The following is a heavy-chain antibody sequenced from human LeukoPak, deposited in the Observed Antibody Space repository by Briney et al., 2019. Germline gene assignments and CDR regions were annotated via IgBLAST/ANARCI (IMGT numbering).Heavy chain of an antibody. CDR3: ARGRNYGLDTRTYYYYYGMDV. V-gene: IGHV4-59*01. CDR2: IYYSGST. J-gene: IGHJ6*02. CDR1: GGSISSYY. D-gene: IGHD3-10*01. Sequence: SQTLSLTCTVSGGSISSYYWSWIRQPPGKGLEWIGYIYYSGSTNYNPSLKSRVTISVDTSKNQFSLKLSSVTAADTAVYYCARGRNYGLDTRTYYYYYGMDVWGQGTTVTVSS.